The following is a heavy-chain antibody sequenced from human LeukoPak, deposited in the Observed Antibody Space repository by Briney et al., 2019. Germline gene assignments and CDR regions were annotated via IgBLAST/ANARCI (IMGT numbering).Heavy chain of an antibody. Sequence: PGASLQISCKGSGSSFTSYWISWVRQLPGKGLEWMGRIDPSDSYTNYSPSFQGHVTISADKSISTAYLQWSSLKDSDTAMYYCARHGCGDVVVVAATVYWGQGTLVTVSS. D-gene: IGHD2-15*01. CDR1: GSSFTSYW. V-gene: IGHV5-10-1*01. J-gene: IGHJ4*02. CDR2: IDPSDSYT. CDR3: ARHGCGDVVVVAATVY.